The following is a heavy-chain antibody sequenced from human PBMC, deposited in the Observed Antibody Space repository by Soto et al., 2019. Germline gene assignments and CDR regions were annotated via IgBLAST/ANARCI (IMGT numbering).Heavy chain of an antibody. J-gene: IGHJ4*02. CDR3: ASHGGTSFRNRKQLLKYYFDY. Sequence: PGGSLRLSCATTGFSVNNNDMSWVGQVPGKGQEWVSLIYSSGSIKYADSVKGRFTISRDNSKNTLYLQMNSLRAEDTAVYYCASHGGTSFRNRKQLLKYYFDYWGQGTLVTSPQ. CDR1: GFSVNNND. D-gene: IGHD2-2*01. CDR2: IYSSGSI. V-gene: IGHV3-66*02.